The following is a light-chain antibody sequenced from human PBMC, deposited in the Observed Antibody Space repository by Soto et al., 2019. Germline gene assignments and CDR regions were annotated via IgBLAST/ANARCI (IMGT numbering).Light chain of an antibody. CDR3: SSHTSSTTWV. CDR2: EVT. V-gene: IGLV2-14*01. Sequence: QSALTQPASVSGSPGQSITISCTGTSSDVGGHNYVSWYQQHPGKAPKLMIFEVTHRPSGVSDRFSGSKSGNTASLTISGLQAEDEADYYCSSHTSSTTWVFGGGTQLTVL. CDR1: SSDVGGHNY. J-gene: IGLJ3*02.